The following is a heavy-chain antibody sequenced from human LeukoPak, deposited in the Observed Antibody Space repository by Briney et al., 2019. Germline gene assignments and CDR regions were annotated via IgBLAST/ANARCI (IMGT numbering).Heavy chain of an antibody. Sequence: GASVKVSCKASGYTFTGYHMHWVRQAPGQGLEWMGWINPDSGGSNYAQKFQGRVTMTRDTSISTAHMELSGLRSDDTAVYYCARGGSGVYYYGSGIPDYWGQGTLVTVSS. V-gene: IGHV1-2*02. J-gene: IGHJ4*02. CDR2: INPDSGGS. CDR1: GYTFTGYH. CDR3: ARGGSGVYYYGSGIPDY. D-gene: IGHD3-10*01.